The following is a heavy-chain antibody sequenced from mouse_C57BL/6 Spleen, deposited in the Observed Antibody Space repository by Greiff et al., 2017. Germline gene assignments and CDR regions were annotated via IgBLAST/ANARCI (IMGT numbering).Heavy chain of an antibody. V-gene: IGHV5-17*01. CDR2: ISSGSSTI. J-gene: IGHJ4*01. CDR1: GFTFSDYG. D-gene: IGHD1-1*01. Sequence: EVQGVESGGGLVKPGGSLKLSCAASGFTFSDYGMHWVRQAPEKGLEWVAYISSGSSTIYYADTVKGRFTISRDNAKNTLFLQMTSLRSEDTAMYYCARPKYYYGRDYYAMDYWGQGTSVTVSS. CDR3: ARPKYYYGRDYYAMDY.